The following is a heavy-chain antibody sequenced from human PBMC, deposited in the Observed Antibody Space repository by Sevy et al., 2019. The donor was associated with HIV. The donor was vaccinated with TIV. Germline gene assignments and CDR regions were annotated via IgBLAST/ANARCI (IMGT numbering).Heavy chain of an antibody. J-gene: IGHJ4*02. Sequence: GGSLRLSCAASEFTFSSYWMHWVRQAPGKGLVWVSRINSDGSSTSYADSVKGRFTISRDNAKNTLYLQMNSLRAEDTAVYYCARDADYDFWSGLPKDYFDYWGQGTLVTVSS. D-gene: IGHD3-3*01. V-gene: IGHV3-74*01. CDR2: INSDGSST. CDR1: EFTFSSYW. CDR3: ARDADYDFWSGLPKDYFDY.